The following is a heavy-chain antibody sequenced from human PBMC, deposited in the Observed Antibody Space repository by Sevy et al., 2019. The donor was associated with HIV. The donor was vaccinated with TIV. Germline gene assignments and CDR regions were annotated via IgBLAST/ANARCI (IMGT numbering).Heavy chain of an antibody. V-gene: IGHV3-7*01. CDR1: GFSFSIYW. J-gene: IGHJ4*01. Sequence: GGSLRLSCAASGFSFSIYWMCWVRQAPGMGLEWVATMKQDGSEEDYVDSVKGRFTISRDNAKNSLFLQMNSLSAEDTAVYYCVREGLGGYSYSLDYWGHGTLVTVSS. CDR3: VREGLGGYSYSLDY. CDR2: MKQDGSEE. D-gene: IGHD5-18*01.